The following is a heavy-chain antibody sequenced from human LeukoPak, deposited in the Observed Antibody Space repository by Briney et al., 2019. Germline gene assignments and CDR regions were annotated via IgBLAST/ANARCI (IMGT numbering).Heavy chain of an antibody. D-gene: IGHD3-16*01. V-gene: IGHV3-7*03. Sequence: PGGSLRLSCAASGFTFSSYWMSWVRPAPGKGLEWVANIKQDGSEKYYVDSVKGRFTISRDNAKNSLYLQMNSLRAEDTAVYYCARDLGYDAFDIWGQGTMVTVSS. J-gene: IGHJ3*02. CDR1: GFTFSSYW. CDR2: IKQDGSEK. CDR3: ARDLGYDAFDI.